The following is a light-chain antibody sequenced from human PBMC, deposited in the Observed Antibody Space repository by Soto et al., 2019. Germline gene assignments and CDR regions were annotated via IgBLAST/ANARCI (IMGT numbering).Light chain of an antibody. J-gene: IGKJ1*01. V-gene: IGKV3-11*01. CDR2: DVA. CDR1: QSVHSI. Sequence: EIVLTQSPATLSLSPGERATLSCRASQSVHSILAWFQQKPSQAPRLLIYDVATRATGVPARFSGSGSGTDYTLTISSLEPEDFAVYYCQQRSHFWTFGQGTKVEIK. CDR3: QQRSHFWT.